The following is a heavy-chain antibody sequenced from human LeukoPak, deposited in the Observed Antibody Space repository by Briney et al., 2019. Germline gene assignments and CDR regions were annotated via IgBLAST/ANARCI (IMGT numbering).Heavy chain of an antibody. D-gene: IGHD3-10*01. Sequence: PSETLSLTCTVSGYSISSGYYWGWIRQPPGKGLEWIGSIYHSGSTYYNPSLKSRVTISVDTSKNQFSLKLSSVTAADTAVYYCARRGITMVRGVYYYYYMDVWGKGTTVTISS. CDR3: ARRGITMVRGVYYYYYMDV. CDR1: GYSISSGYY. J-gene: IGHJ6*03. CDR2: IYHSGST. V-gene: IGHV4-38-2*02.